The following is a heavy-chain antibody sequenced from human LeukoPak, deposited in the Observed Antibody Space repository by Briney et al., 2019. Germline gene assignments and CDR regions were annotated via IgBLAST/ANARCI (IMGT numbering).Heavy chain of an antibody. J-gene: IGHJ4*02. CDR1: GFTFSSYS. CDR2: ISSSSSYI. Sequence: GGSLRLSCAASGFTFSSYSMNWVRQAPGKGLEWVSSISSSSSYIYYADSAKGRFTISRDNAKNSLYLQMNSLRAEDTAVYYCARDALGKGVDYWGQGTLVTVSS. CDR3: ARDALGKGVDY. V-gene: IGHV3-21*01. D-gene: IGHD3-16*01.